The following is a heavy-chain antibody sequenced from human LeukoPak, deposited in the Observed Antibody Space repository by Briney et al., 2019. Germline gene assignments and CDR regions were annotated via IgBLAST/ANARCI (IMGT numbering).Heavy chain of an antibody. V-gene: IGHV3-23*01. D-gene: IGHD6-19*01. J-gene: IGHJ4*02. Sequence: PGGSLRLSCAASGFTFSNYAMSWVRQAPGKGLERVSSITTNGYITHYADSVKGRFTISRDNSKNTLYLQMNGLRAEDTAVYYCAKAASGWYFPDYWGQGTLVAVSS. CDR3: AKAASGWYFPDY. CDR2: ITTNGYIT. CDR1: GFTFSNYA.